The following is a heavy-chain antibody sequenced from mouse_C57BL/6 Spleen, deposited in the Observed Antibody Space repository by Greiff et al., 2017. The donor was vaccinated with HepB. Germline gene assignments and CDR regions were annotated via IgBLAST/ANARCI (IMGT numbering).Heavy chain of an antibody. D-gene: IGHD1-1*01. V-gene: IGHV1-64*01. CDR1: GYTFTSYW. Sequence: QVQLQQPGAELVKPGASVKLSCKASGYTFTSYWMHWVNQRPGQGLEWIGMIHPNSGSTNYNEKFKSKATLTVDKSSSTAYMQLSSLTSEDSAVYYCARITTVVEAYWGQGTLVTVSA. CDR3: ARITTVVEAY. J-gene: IGHJ3*01. CDR2: IHPNSGST.